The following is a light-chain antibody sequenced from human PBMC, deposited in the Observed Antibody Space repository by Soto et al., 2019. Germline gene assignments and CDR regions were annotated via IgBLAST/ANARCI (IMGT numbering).Light chain of an antibody. Sequence: SVPAPPSSVSGSPGQSTTISCTGTSSDVGGYKYVSWYQLHPGKAPKLMIYEVSNRPSGISNRFSAYKSGNTASLTISGLQAEDEADYYFLSYTSSTAYVFGTWTKVTV. CDR3: LSYTSSTAYV. V-gene: IGLV2-14*01. CDR2: EVS. CDR1: SSDVGGYKY. J-gene: IGLJ1*01.